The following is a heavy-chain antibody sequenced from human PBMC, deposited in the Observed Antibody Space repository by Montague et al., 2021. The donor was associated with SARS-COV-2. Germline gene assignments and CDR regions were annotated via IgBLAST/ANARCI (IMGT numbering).Heavy chain of an antibody. CDR2: ISYDGSNK. CDR3: AGSEGLTVVTGYYYGMDV. D-gene: IGHD4-23*01. Sequence: SLRLSCAASGFTFTNYAMHWVRQAPGKGLEWVAVISYDGSNKYYVDSVKGRFTISRDNSKNTLYLQMNSLRAEDTAVYYCAGSEGLTVVTGYYYGMDVWGQGTTVTVSS. V-gene: IGHV3-30*04. J-gene: IGHJ6*02. CDR1: GFTFTNYA.